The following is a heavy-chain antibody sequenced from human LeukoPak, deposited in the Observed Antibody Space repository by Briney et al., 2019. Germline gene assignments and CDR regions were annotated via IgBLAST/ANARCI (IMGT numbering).Heavy chain of an antibody. D-gene: IGHD3-22*01. Sequence: SETLSLTRAVYGGSFSGYYWSWIRQPPGKGLEWIGEINHSGSTNYNPSLKSRVTISVDTSKNQFSLKLSSVTAADTAVYYCARGLRYYDSGGYNHWGQGTLVTVSS. J-gene: IGHJ5*02. V-gene: IGHV4-34*01. CDR3: ARGLRYYDSGGYNH. CDR1: GGSFSGYY. CDR2: INHSGST.